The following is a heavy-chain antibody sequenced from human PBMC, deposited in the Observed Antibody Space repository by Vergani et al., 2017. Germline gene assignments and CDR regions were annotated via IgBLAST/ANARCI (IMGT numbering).Heavy chain of an antibody. CDR3: ARVNPQGYGDYVAYFDY. J-gene: IGHJ4*02. Sequence: EVQLVESGGGLVQPGGSLRLSCAASGFTFSSYWMHWVRQAPGKGLVWVSRINSDGSSTSYADSVKGRFTISRDNAKNTLYLHMNSLRAEDTAVYYCARVNPQGYGDYVAYFDYWGQGTLVTVSS. D-gene: IGHD4-17*01. CDR2: INSDGSST. CDR1: GFTFSSYW. V-gene: IGHV3-74*01.